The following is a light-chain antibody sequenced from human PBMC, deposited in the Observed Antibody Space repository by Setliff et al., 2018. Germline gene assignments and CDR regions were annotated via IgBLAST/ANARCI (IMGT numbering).Light chain of an antibody. CDR2: QAN. V-gene: IGLV2-23*01. J-gene: IGLJ1*01. CDR1: SSDVETYNI. CDR3: LSYAGSGTYV. Sequence: QSALTQPASVSGSPGQSITISCTGSSSDVETYNIVSWYQQHPGKAPKILIYQANQRPSGVSDRFSGSKSGNTASLTISGLQAEDEADYYCLSYAGSGTYVFGSGTKVTVL.